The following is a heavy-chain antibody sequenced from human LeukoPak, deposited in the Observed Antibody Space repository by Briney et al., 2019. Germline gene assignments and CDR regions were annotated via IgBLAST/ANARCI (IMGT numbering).Heavy chain of an antibody. V-gene: IGHV4-38-2*01. D-gene: IGHD5-18*01. CDR1: GYSLSSGYY. J-gene: IGHJ4*02. CDR2: IYHSGST. Sequence: SETLSLTCAVSGYSLSSGYYWGWIRQPPGKGLEWIGSIYHSGSTYYNPSLKSRVTISVDTSKNQFSLKLSSVTAADTAVYYCARADTAMALFDYWGQGTLVTVSS. CDR3: ARADTAMALFDY.